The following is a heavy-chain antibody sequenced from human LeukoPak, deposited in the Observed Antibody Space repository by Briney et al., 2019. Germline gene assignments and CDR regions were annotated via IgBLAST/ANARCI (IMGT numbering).Heavy chain of an antibody. D-gene: IGHD6-13*01. Sequence: SETLSLTCTVSGGSISRGGYCWSWIRQHPGKGLEWIGYIYYSGSTYYNPSLKSRVTISVDTSKNQFSLKLSSVTAADTAVYYCARDSSSWYEGLDWGQGTLVPVSS. CDR3: ARDSSSWYEGLD. V-gene: IGHV4-31*03. J-gene: IGHJ4*02. CDR2: IYYSGST. CDR1: GGSISRGGYC.